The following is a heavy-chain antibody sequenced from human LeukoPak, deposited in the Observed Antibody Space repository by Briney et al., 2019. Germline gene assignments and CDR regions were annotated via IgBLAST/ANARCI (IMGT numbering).Heavy chain of an antibody. J-gene: IGHJ5*02. CDR3: ARALDTAMVTNWFDP. V-gene: IGHV4-34*01. D-gene: IGHD5-18*01. CDR2: INHSGST. CDR1: GGSFSGYY. Sequence: SETLSLTCAVYGGSFSGYYWSWIRQPPGKGLEWIGEINHSGSTNYNPSLKSRVTISVDTSKNQFSLKLSSVTAADTAVYYCARALDTAMVTNWFDPWAREPWSPSPQ.